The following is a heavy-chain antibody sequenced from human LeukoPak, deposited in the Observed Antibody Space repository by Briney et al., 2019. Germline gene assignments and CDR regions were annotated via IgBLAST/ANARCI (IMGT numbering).Heavy chain of an antibody. V-gene: IGHV1-3*01. J-gene: IGHJ6*02. Sequence: ASVKVSCKASGYTFTSYAMHWVRRAPGQRLEWMGWINAGNGDTKYSQKFQGRVTIARDTSASTAYMELSSLRSEDTAVYYCAREIDGITMVRGVIRSPDYYGMDVWGQGTTVTVSS. D-gene: IGHD3-10*01. CDR2: INAGNGDT. CDR1: GYTFTSYA. CDR3: AREIDGITMVRGVIRSPDYYGMDV.